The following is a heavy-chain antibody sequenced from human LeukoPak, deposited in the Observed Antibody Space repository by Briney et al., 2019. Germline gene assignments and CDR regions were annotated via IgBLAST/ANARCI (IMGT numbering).Heavy chain of an antibody. Sequence: GESLKISCKGSGYSFTNYWIGWVRQMPGKGLEWMGIIYPGDSETRYSPSFQGQVTISADKSISTAYLQWSSLRASDTAMYYCARHLRSKPFDYWGQGTLVTVSS. CDR2: IYPGDSET. J-gene: IGHJ4*02. CDR3: ARHLRSKPFDY. CDR1: GYSFTNYW. V-gene: IGHV5-51*01.